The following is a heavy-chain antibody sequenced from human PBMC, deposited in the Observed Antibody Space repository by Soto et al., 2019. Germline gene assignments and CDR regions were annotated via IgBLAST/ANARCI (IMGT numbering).Heavy chain of an antibody. J-gene: IGHJ6*02. D-gene: IGHD6-13*01. CDR3: ARDTLSSRWNHYYYYGMDV. CDR1: GFTFSSYS. Sequence: PGGSLRLSCAASGFTFSSYSMNWVRQAPGKGLEWVSSISSSSSYIYYADSVKGRFTISRDNAKNSLYLQMNSLRAEDTAVYYCARDTLSSRWNHYYYYGMDVWGQGTTVTVSS. V-gene: IGHV3-21*01. CDR2: ISSSSSYI.